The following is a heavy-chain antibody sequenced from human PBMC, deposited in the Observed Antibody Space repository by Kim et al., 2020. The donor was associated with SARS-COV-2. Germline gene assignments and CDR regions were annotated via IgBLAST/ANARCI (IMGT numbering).Heavy chain of an antibody. CDR3: ARGGGDGARGDWFDP. D-gene: IGHD2-21*01. J-gene: IGHJ5*01. V-gene: IGHV3-23*03. Sequence: DTVKGRFTISRDKAKNTLYLQMNSLRAEDTAVYYCARGGGDGARGDWFDPWGQGTMVTVSS.